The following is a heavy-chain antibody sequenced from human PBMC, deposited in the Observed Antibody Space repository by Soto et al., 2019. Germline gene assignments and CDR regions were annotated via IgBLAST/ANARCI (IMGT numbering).Heavy chain of an antibody. CDR2: INPSGGST. D-gene: IGHD6-13*01. Sequence: SVKVSCKASVYTFTSDYMHWVRQPPGQGLEWMGIINPSGGSTSYAQKCQGRVTMTRDTATSTVYMELSSVRSEDTAVYYCASFKGIAAAGDFDYWGQGTLVTVSS. CDR3: ASFKGIAAAGDFDY. J-gene: IGHJ4*02. V-gene: IGHV1-46*03. CDR1: VYTFTSDY.